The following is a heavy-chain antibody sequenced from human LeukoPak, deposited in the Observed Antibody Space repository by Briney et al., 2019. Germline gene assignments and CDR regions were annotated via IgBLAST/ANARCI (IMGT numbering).Heavy chain of an antibody. V-gene: IGHV4-59*01. D-gene: IGHD6-13*01. CDR1: GGSISSYY. CDR2: IYYSGST. CDR3: ARVSGGYGSSWYNY. J-gene: IGHJ4*02. Sequence: PSETLSLTCTVSGGSISSYYWSWIRQPPGKGLEWIGYIYYSGSTNYNPSLKSRVTISVDTSKNQFSLKLSSVTAADTAVYYCARVSGGYGSSWYNYWGQGTLVTVSS.